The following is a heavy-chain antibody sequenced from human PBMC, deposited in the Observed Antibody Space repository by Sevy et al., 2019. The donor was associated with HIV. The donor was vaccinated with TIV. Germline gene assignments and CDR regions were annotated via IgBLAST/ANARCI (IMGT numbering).Heavy chain of an antibody. Sequence: GESLKISCAASGFTFSSYSMNWVRQAPGKGLEWVSYISSSSSTIYYADSVKGRFTISRDNAKNSLYLQMNSLRAEDTAVYYCAREGYSSSWAFFDYWGQGTLVTVSS. J-gene: IGHJ4*02. D-gene: IGHD6-13*01. CDR3: AREGYSSSWAFFDY. CDR1: GFTFSSYS. V-gene: IGHV3-48*01. CDR2: ISSSSSTI.